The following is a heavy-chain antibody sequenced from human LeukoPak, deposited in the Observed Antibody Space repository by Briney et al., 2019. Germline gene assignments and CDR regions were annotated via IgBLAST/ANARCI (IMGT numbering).Heavy chain of an antibody. Sequence: PGGSLRLSCAASGFTFSSYAMHWVRQAPGKGLEWVSVISYDGSNKYYADSVKGRFTISRDNSKNTLYLQMNSLRAEDTAVYYCARDGVDGYNGRVPFEYWGQGTLVTVSS. V-gene: IGHV3-30-3*01. CDR3: ARDGVDGYNGRVPFEY. J-gene: IGHJ4*02. CDR1: GFTFSSYA. CDR2: ISYDGSNK. D-gene: IGHD5-24*01.